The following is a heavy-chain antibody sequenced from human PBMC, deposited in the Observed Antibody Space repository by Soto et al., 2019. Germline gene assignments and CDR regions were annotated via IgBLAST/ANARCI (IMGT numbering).Heavy chain of an antibody. CDR3: ARRWSGTDY. CDR2: FHYSGTT. CDR1: GGSISIYY. J-gene: IGHJ4*02. D-gene: IGHD3-10*01. Sequence: QVHLQESGPGLVKPSETLSLTCTVSGGSISIYYSNWIRQPPGKGLEWIGYFHYSGTTSYNPSVETRVTISLDTSKNQFSLRLTSVTAADTAVYYCARRWSGTDYWGQGTLVTVSS. V-gene: IGHV4-59*01.